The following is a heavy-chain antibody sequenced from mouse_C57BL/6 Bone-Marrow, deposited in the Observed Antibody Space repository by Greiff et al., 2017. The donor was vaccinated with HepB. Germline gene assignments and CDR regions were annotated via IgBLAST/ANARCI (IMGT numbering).Heavy chain of an antibody. CDR2: IHPNSGST. CDR1: GYTFTSYW. D-gene: IGHD1-1*01. J-gene: IGHJ2*01. V-gene: IGHV1-64*01. CDR3: ARSGYGSPDY. Sequence: QVQLKQPGAELVKPGASVKLSCKASGYTFTSYWMHWVKQRPGQGLEWIVMIHPNSGSTNYNEKFKSKATLTVDKSSSTAYMQLSSLTSEDSAVYYCARSGYGSPDYWGQGTTLTVSS.